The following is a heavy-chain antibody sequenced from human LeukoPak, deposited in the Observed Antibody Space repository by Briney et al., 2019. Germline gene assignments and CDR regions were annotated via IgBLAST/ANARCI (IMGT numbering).Heavy chain of an antibody. V-gene: IGHV4-59*01. CDR2: IYYSGST. Sequence: SETLSLTCTVSGGSISSYYWSWLRQPPGKGLEWIGYIYYSGSTNYNPSLRSRVTISVDTSKNQFSLKLSSVTAADTAVYYWSRASHRISRIPYYYYYYMDVWGKGTTVTVSS. CDR1: GGSISSYY. D-gene: IGHD3-3*02. J-gene: IGHJ6*03. CDR3: SRASHRISRIPYYYYYYMDV.